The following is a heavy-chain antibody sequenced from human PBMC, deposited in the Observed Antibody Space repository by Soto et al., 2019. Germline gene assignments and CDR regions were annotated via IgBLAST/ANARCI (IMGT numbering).Heavy chain of an antibody. D-gene: IGHD3-3*01. Sequence: SETLSLTCAVYGGSFSGYYWSWIRQPPGKGLEWIGEINHSGSTNYNPSLKSRVTISVDTSKNQFSLKLSSVTAADTVVYYCARVRKSGYYHPVYFDYWGQGTLVTVSS. CDR1: GGSFSGYY. J-gene: IGHJ4*02. CDR3: ARVRKSGYYHPVYFDY. CDR2: INHSGST. V-gene: IGHV4-34*01.